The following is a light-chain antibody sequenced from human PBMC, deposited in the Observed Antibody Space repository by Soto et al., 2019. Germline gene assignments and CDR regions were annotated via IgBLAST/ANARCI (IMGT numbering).Light chain of an antibody. CDR2: ATS. Sequence: DIQMAQSPTSLSASVGDRVTITCRASQPITKYLNWYRHKPGQAPKLLIHATSTLESGVSSRFSGSGSARDFSLTVSSLQPEGFATFYCQQSHRLPWTFGQGTRVDI. J-gene: IGKJ1*01. CDR1: QPITKY. V-gene: IGKV1-39*01. CDR3: QQSHRLPWT.